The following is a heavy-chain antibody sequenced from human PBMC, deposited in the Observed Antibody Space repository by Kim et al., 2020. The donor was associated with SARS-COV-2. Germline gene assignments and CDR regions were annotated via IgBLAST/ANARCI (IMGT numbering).Heavy chain of an antibody. CDR2: IKSKSDGGTA. Sequence: GGSLRLSCAASGFTFSNAWMSWVRQAPGKGLEWVGHIKSKSDGGTADYAAPVKGRFTISRDDSKNTLYLQVNSLKTEDTAVYYCTTAYSGSYLSHYYYAMDVGGQGTTVTVSS. V-gene: IGHV3-15*01. J-gene: IGHJ6*02. CDR3: TTAYSGSYLSHYYYAMDV. D-gene: IGHD1-26*01. CDR1: GFTFSNAW.